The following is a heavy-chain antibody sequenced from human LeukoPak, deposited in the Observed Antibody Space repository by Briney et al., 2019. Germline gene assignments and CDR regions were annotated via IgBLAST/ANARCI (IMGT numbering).Heavy chain of an antibody. D-gene: IGHD3-22*01. V-gene: IGHV4-61*02. Sequence: SETLSLTCTVSGGSISSSSYYWSWIRQPAGKGLEWIGRIYTSGSTNYNPSLKSRATMSVDTSKNQFSLKLSSVTAADTAVYYCAREDDSSGYAFDIWGQGTMVTVSS. CDR2: IYTSGST. CDR3: AREDDSSGYAFDI. J-gene: IGHJ3*02. CDR1: GGSISSSSYY.